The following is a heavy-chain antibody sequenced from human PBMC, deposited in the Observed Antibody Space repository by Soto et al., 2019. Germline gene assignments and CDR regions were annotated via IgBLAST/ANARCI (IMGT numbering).Heavy chain of an antibody. CDR1: GFTFSSTW. J-gene: IGHJ4*02. D-gene: IGHD1-26*01. V-gene: IGHV3-15*07. CDR2: IRSKTDGGTT. CDR3: TTGLRWEVLLNVQGY. Sequence: EVQLVESGGGLVKPGGSLRLSCAASGFTFSSTWMSWVRQAPGKGLEWVGRIRSKTDGGTTDYDAPVQGRFTISRDDSQNTLDLQMNSLKTDDTGVYYCTTGLRWEVLLNVQGYWGQGTLVTVSS.